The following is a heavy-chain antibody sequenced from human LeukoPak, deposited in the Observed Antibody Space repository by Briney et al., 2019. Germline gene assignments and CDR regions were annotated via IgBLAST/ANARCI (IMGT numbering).Heavy chain of an antibody. V-gene: IGHV3-30*18. CDR3: AKDPGELLFNFDY. CDR1: GFTFSSYG. J-gene: IGHJ4*02. D-gene: IGHD1-26*01. Sequence: GGSLRLSCAASGFTFSSYGMHWVRQAPGKGLEWVAVISYDGSNKYYADSVEGRFTISRDNSKNTLYLQMNSLRAEDTAVYYCAKDPGELLFNFDYWGQGTLVTVSS. CDR2: ISYDGSNK.